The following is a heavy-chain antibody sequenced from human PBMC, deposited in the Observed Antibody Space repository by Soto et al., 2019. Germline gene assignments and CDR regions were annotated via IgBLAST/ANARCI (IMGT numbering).Heavy chain of an antibody. CDR3: AKSIVGATYYYGMDV. CDR1: GFTFSSYA. CDR2: ISGSGGST. Sequence: GGSLRLSCAASGFTFSSYAMSWVRQAPGKGLEWVSAISGSGGSTYYADSVKGRFTISRDNSKNTLYLQMNSLRAEDTAVYYCAKSIVGATYYYGMDVWGQGTTVTVSS. V-gene: IGHV3-23*01. D-gene: IGHD1-26*01. J-gene: IGHJ6*02.